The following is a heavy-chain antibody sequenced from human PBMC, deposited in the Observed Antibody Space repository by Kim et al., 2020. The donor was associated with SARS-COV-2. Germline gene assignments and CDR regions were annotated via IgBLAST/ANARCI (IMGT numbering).Heavy chain of an antibody. CDR1: GFTFSSYS. V-gene: IGHV3-21*01. CDR3: ARDRTLGYCSGGSCHTPRRYYGMDV. D-gene: IGHD2-15*01. J-gene: IGHJ6*02. Sequence: GGSLRLSCAASGFTFSSYSMNWVRQAPGKGLEWVSSISSSSSYIYYADSVKGRFTISRDNAKNSLYLQMSSLRAEDTAVYYCARDRTLGYCSGGSCHTPRRYYGMDVWGQGTTVTVSS. CDR2: ISSSSSYI.